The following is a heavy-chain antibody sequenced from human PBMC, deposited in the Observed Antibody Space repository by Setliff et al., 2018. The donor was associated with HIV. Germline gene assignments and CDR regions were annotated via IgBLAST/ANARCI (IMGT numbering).Heavy chain of an antibody. D-gene: IGHD3-9*01. CDR1: GLTFSNLW. CDR2: IKSKYHGGTA. CDR3: TTESVFLDYFFDY. Sequence: PGGSLRLSCAVSGLTFSNLWMMWVRQGPGKGPEWVGRIKSKYHGGTADYAAPVKGRFTISRDDSKNTLYLQMSSLKTEDTAVYYCTTESVFLDYFFDYWGQGTLVTVSS. J-gene: IGHJ4*02. V-gene: IGHV3-15*05.